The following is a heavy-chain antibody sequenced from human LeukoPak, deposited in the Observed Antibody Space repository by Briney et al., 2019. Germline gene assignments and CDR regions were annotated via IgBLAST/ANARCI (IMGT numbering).Heavy chain of an antibody. J-gene: IGHJ3*02. CDR2: ISAYNFNT. Sequence: ASVKVSCKASGYTFTNYYINWVRQAPGQGLEWMGWISAYNFNTNYAQKLQGRVSMTTDTSTSTAYMELSSLRSEDTAVYYCARGGAAGDRRDGYNAHNGDAFDIWGQGTMVTVSS. V-gene: IGHV1-18*01. CDR1: GYTFTNYY. D-gene: IGHD5-24*01. CDR3: ARGGAAGDRRDGYNAHNGDAFDI.